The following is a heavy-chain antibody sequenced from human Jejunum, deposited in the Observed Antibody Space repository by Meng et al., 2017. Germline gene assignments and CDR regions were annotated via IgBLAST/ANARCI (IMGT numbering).Heavy chain of an antibody. J-gene: IGHJ5*02. Sequence: GESLKISCAASGFTFSSYEMNWVRQAPGKGLEWIAYINSSGTTIYYADSVKGRFTISRDNAKNSLYLQMNSLRAEDTAVYYCARDSPLDTAMVDPWGQGTLVTVSS. V-gene: IGHV3-48*03. CDR2: INSSGTTI. CDR1: GFTFSSYE. D-gene: IGHD5-18*01. CDR3: ARDSPLDTAMVDP.